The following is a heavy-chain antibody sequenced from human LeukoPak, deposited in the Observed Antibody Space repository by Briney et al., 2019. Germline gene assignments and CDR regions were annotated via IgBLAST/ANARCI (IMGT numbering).Heavy chain of an antibody. CDR2: INPGDSDT. CDR1: GYSFTSYW. J-gene: IGHJ4*02. CDR3: ARGEYYFDY. V-gene: IGHV5-51*01. Sequence: SGESLKLSCKGFGYSFTSYWIGWLRQMPGKGLEWMGIINPGDSDTRYSPSFQGQVTISADKSISTAYLQWSSLKASDTAMYYCARGEYYFDYWGQGTLVTVSS.